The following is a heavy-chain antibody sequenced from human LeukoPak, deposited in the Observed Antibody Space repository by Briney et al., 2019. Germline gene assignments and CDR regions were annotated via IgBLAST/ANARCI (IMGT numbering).Heavy chain of an antibody. CDR3: ARREVTTSWYFDL. V-gene: IGHV4-59*08. CDR1: GGSISSYY. D-gene: IGHD4-17*01. CDR2: IYGGGST. Sequence: PSETLSLTCTVSGGSISSYYCSWIRQPPGKGLEWIGYIYGGGSTNYNPSLTSRVTISVDTSKNQFSLKLSSVTAADTAVYYCARREVTTSWYFDLWGRGTLVTVSS. J-gene: IGHJ2*01.